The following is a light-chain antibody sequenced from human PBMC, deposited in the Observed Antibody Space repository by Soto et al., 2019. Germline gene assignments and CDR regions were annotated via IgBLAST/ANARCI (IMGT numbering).Light chain of an antibody. CDR1: QTISSW. J-gene: IGKJ1*01. V-gene: IGKV1-5*01. CDR2: DVS. Sequence: DIQMPQSPSSLSASVGDRVTITCRASQTISSWLAWYQQKPGKAPKLLIYDVSSLESGVPSRFSGSGSGTEFTLTISSLQPDDFATYYCQQYNTFSTFGQGTKVDI. CDR3: QQYNTFST.